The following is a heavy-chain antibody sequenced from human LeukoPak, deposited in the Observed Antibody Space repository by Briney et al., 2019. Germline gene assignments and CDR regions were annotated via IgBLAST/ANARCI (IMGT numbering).Heavy chain of an antibody. V-gene: IGHV3-53*01. Sequence: GASLRLPCAAPGLTVSSNYMSWVRQAPGKGLEWVSVIYSGGSTYYADSVKGRFTISRDNSKNTLYLQMNSLRAEDTAVYYCARVYDFIDYWGQGTLVTVSS. CDR1: GLTVSSNY. J-gene: IGHJ4*02. CDR3: ARVYDFIDY. CDR2: IYSGGST. D-gene: IGHD3-3*01.